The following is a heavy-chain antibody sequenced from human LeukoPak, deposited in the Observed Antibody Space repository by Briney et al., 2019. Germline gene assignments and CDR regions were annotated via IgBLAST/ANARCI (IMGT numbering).Heavy chain of an antibody. CDR3: ARDWGVSARPGYMDV. D-gene: IGHD6-6*01. CDR1: GGSISYYY. J-gene: IGHJ6*03. V-gene: IGHV4-4*07. Sequence: SETLSLTCTVSGGSISYYYWNWIRQPAGKGLEWIGRIYTSGRTYYNPSLKSRVTISVDTSKNQFSLRLSSVTAADTAVYYCARDWGVSARPGYMDVWGKGTTVTVSS. CDR2: IYTSGRT.